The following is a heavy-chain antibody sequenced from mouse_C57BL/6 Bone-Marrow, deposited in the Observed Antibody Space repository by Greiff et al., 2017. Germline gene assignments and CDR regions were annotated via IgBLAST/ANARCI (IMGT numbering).Heavy chain of an antibody. CDR1: GFNIKDDY. CDR2: IDPENGDT. D-gene: IGHD2-1*01. V-gene: IGHV14-4*01. Sequence: VQLQQSGAELVRPGASVKLSCTASGFNIKDDYMHWVKQRPEQGLEWIGWIDPENGDTEYASKFQGKATITADTSSNTAYLQLSSLTSEDTAVYYCTYYYGNENYWGQGTTRTVSS. J-gene: IGHJ2*01. CDR3: TYYYGNENY.